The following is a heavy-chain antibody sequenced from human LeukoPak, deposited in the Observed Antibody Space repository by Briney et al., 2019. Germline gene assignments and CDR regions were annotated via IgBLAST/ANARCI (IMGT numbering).Heavy chain of an antibody. V-gene: IGHV4-34*01. CDR2: INHSGST. CDR1: GGSFRGYY. Sequence: SETLSLTCAVYGGSFRGYYWSWIRQPPGKGLEWIGEINHSGSTNYNPSLKSRVTISVDTSKNQFSLKLSSVTAADTAVYYCARASSHYDYVWGSYRFFDYWGQGTLVTVSS. CDR3: ARASSHYDYVWGSYRFFDY. J-gene: IGHJ4*02. D-gene: IGHD3-16*02.